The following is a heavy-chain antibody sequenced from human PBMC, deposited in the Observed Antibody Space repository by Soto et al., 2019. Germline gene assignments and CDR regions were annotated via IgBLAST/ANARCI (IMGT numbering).Heavy chain of an antibody. Sequence: GGSLRLSCAASGFTFSSYGMHWVRQAPGKGLEWVAVISYDGSNKYYADSVKGRFTISRDNSKNTLYLQMNSLRAEDTAVYYCAKDLPIPELWFGDQYPPGPWGQGTLVTVSS. CDR2: ISYDGSNK. V-gene: IGHV3-30*18. CDR1: GFTFSSYG. D-gene: IGHD3-10*01. J-gene: IGHJ5*02. CDR3: AKDLPIPELWFGDQYPPGP.